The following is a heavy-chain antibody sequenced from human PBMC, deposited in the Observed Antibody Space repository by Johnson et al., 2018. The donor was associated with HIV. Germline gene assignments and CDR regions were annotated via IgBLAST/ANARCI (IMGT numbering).Heavy chain of an antibody. CDR1: GFTFSSYA. V-gene: IGHV3-23*04. CDR3: AKAYSSSPGAFDI. Sequence: DVQLVESGGGLVQPGGSLRLSCAASGFTFSSYAMSWVRQAPGKGLEWVSVISGSGGSTYYADSVKGRFTISRDNPKNTLYLQMNSLRAEDTAVYYCAKAYSSSPGAFDIWGQGTMVTVSS. D-gene: IGHD6-13*01. CDR2: ISGSGGST. J-gene: IGHJ3*02.